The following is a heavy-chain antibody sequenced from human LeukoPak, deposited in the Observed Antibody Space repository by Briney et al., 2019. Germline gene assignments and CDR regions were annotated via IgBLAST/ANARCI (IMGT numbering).Heavy chain of an antibody. CDR2: IIPIFGTA. D-gene: IGHD2-2*01. CDR3: ARLSGYYAEDFDY. J-gene: IGHJ4*02. Sequence: SVKVSCKASGGTFSSYAISWVRQAPGQGLEWMGGIIPIFGTANYAQKFQGRVTITADESTSTAYMELSSLRSEDMAVYYCARLSGYYAEDFDYWGQGTLVTVSS. CDR1: GGTFSSYA. V-gene: IGHV1-69*13.